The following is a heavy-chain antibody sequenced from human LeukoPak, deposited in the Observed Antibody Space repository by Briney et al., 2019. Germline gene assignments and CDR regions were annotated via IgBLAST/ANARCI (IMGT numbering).Heavy chain of an antibody. D-gene: IGHD1-26*01. V-gene: IGHV4-59*01. CDR2: IYYSGST. Sequence: SETLSLTCTVSGGFISSYYWSWIRQPPGKGLEWIGYIYYSGSTNYNPSLKSRVTISVDTSKNQFSLKLSSVTAADTAVYYCAKSVGLPSPFDYWGQGTLVTVSS. J-gene: IGHJ4*02. CDR3: AKSVGLPSPFDY. CDR1: GGFISSYY.